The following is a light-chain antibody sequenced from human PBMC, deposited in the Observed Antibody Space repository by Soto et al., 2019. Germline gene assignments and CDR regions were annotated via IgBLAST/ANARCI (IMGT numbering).Light chain of an antibody. CDR1: SSDVCGYNY. CDR2: DVS. J-gene: IGLJ1*01. CDR3: SSYTSTSTLSYV. Sequence: QSALTQPASVSGSPGQSITISCTGTSSDVCGYNYVSWYQQHPGKAPKLMIYDVSNRPSGVSNRFSGSKSGNTASLTISGLQPEDEADYYCSSYTSTSTLSYVFGTGPKVTVL. V-gene: IGLV2-14*01.